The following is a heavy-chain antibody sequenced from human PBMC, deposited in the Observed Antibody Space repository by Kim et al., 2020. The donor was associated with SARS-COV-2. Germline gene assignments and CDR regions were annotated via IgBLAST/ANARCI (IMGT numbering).Heavy chain of an antibody. CDR2: ISYDGGDK. J-gene: IGHJ4*02. D-gene: IGHD3-16*01. CDR3: AQIEQRGTDQGGGFDY. CDR1: GFTFSNYG. V-gene: IGHV3-30*03. Sequence: GGSLRLSCTVSGFTFSNYGMHWVRQAPGKGLEWVAVISYDGGDKHYADSVKGRFTISRDNSKNTLYLQMNSLRAEDTAMYYCAQIEQRGTDQGGGFDYWGQGALVTVSS.